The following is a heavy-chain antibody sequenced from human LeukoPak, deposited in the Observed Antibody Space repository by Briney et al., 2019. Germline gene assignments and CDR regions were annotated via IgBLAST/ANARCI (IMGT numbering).Heavy chain of an antibody. J-gene: IGHJ6*02. V-gene: IGHV4-31*03. D-gene: IGHD4-23*01. CDR3: ARVRTTVVTHHYYYGMDV. Sequence: SETLSLTCTVSGGSISSGGYYWIWIRQHPGKGLEWRGYIYYSGSTYYNPSLKSRVTISVDTSKNQFSLKLSSVTAADTAVYYCARVRTTVVTHHYYYGMDVWGQGTTVTVSS. CDR2: IYYSGST. CDR1: GGSISSGGYY.